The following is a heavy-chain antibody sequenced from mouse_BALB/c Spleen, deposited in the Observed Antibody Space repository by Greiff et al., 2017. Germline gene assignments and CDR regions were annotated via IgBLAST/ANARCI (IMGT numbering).Heavy chain of an antibody. CDR3: ARWLLQAMDY. CDR1: GFTFSSYG. Sequence: EVKLVESGGGLVQPGGSLKLSCAASGFTFSSYGMSWVRQTPDKRLELVATINSSGGSTYYPDSVKGRFTISRDNAKNTLYLQMSSLKSEDTAMYYCARWLLQAMDYWGQGTSVTVSS. CDR2: INSSGGST. V-gene: IGHV5-6-3*01. D-gene: IGHD2-3*01. J-gene: IGHJ4*01.